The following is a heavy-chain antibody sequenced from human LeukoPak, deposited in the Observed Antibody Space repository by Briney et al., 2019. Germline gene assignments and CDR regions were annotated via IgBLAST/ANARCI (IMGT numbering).Heavy chain of an antibody. CDR3: AKYSGTYLMLDH. D-gene: IGHD1-26*01. V-gene: IGHV3-30*18. Sequence: PWGSLSLSCATSGFTFRNDVMRGFLRAPPKRLQELARLLSDGTSTYYAESVKGRVTISRDTSKNTLYLQMNSLKNEDTAVYYCAKYSGTYLMLDHWGQGTLVTVSS. CDR2: LLSDGTST. J-gene: IGHJ4*02. CDR1: GFTFRNDV.